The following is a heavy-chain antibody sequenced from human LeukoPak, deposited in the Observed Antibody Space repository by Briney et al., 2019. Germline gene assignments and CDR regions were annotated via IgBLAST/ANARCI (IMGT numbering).Heavy chain of an antibody. Sequence: GGSLRLSCAASGFTFSNYWMHWVRQAPGKGLVWVSRINSDGRSTKYADSVEGRFAISRDNAKNTLYLQMNSLRAEDTAVYYCARGTFYFDYWGQGTLVTVSS. J-gene: IGHJ4*02. CDR3: ARGTFYFDY. V-gene: IGHV3-74*01. CDR1: GFTFSNYW. D-gene: IGHD2/OR15-2a*01. CDR2: INSDGRST.